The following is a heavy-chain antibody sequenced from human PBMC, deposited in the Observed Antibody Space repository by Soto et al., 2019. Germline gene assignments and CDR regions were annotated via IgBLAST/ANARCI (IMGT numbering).Heavy chain of an antibody. V-gene: IGHV1-69*06. Sequence: SVKVSCKASGGTFSSYAISWARQAPGQGLEWMGGIIPIFGTANYAQKFQGRVTITADKSTSTAYMELSSLRSEDTAVYYCARGYCSGGSCSNWFDPWGQGTLVTVSS. D-gene: IGHD2-15*01. CDR2: IIPIFGTA. CDR1: GGTFSSYA. CDR3: ARGYCSGGSCSNWFDP. J-gene: IGHJ5*02.